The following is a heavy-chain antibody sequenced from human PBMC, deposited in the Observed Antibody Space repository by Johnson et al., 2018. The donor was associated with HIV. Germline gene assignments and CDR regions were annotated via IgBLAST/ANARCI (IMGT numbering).Heavy chain of an antibody. J-gene: IGHJ3*01. Sequence: QVQLVESGGGVAQPGRSLRLSCTASGFTFSTYAMHWVRQAPGKGLEWVSVIYSGGNTYYADSVKGRFTISRDNSKNTPYLQMNSLKTEDTAVYYCTSGSYPWGAFDVWGQGTMVTVSS. CDR1: GFTFSTYA. CDR3: TSGSYPWGAFDV. V-gene: IGHV3-NL1*01. D-gene: IGHD1-26*01. CDR2: IYSGGNT.